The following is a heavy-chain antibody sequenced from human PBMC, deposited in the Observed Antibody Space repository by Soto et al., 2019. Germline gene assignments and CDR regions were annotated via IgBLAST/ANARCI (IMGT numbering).Heavy chain of an antibody. V-gene: IGHV1-2*02. Sequence: SVKVSCKASGYTFTGYFMHWVRQAPGQGLAGVGWINPYSGGADYAQSFQGRVTMTRDTSISTVYMELSRLRFDDAAVYYCARVIRGAYYNSPLDTWGQGTVVTVSS. CDR1: GYTFTGYF. J-gene: IGHJ5*02. CDR2: INPYSGGA. CDR3: ARVIRGAYYNSPLDT. D-gene: IGHD3-10*01.